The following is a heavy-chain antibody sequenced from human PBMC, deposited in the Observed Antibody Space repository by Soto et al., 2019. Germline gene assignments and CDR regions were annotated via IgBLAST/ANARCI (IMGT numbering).Heavy chain of an antibody. CDR3: GKEGGGGASDYGMDV. V-gene: IGHV3-30*18. Sequence: GGSLRLSCAASGFTFSSYGMHWVRQAPGKGLEWVAVISYDGSNKYYADSVKGRFTISRDNSKNTLYLQMNSLRAEDTAVYYWGKEGGGGASDYGMDVWGQGTTVTVSS. CDR2: ISYDGSNK. D-gene: IGHD3-16*01. CDR1: GFTFSSYG. J-gene: IGHJ6*02.